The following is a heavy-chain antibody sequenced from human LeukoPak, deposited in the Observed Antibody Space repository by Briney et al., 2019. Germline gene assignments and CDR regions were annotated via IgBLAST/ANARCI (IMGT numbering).Heavy chain of an antibody. Sequence: PSETLSLTCTVSGGSISSSSYYWGWIRQPPGKRLEWIGRIYYSGSTNYNPSLKSRVTTSVDTSKNQFSLKLSSVTAADTAVYYCARNRFWSGYPYYMDVWGKGTTVTVSS. V-gene: IGHV4-39*07. CDR1: GGSISSSSYY. CDR2: IYYSGST. J-gene: IGHJ6*03. D-gene: IGHD3-3*01. CDR3: ARNRFWSGYPYYMDV.